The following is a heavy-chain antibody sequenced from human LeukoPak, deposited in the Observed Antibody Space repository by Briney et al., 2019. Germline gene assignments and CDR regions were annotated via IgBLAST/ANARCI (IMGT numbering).Heavy chain of an antibody. CDR3: ASPYYDILTGYQTKYFQH. CDR2: ISGSGGST. J-gene: IGHJ1*01. D-gene: IGHD3-9*01. Sequence: GGSLRLSCAASGSTFSSYAMSWVRQAPGKGLEWVSAISGSGGSTYYADSVKGRFTISRDNSKNTLYLQMNSLRAEDTAVYYCASPYYDILTGYQTKYFQHWGQGTLVTVSS. CDR1: GSTFSSYA. V-gene: IGHV3-23*01.